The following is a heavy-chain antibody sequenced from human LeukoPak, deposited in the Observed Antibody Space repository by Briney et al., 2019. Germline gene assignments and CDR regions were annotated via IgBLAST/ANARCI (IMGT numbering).Heavy chain of an antibody. CDR1: GFTFSSYS. J-gene: IGHJ4*02. CDR2: ISSSSSYI. D-gene: IGHD1-26*01. Sequence: PGGSLRLSCAASGFTFSSYSMNWVRQAPGKGLEWVSSISSSSSYIYYADSVKGRFTISRDNANNSLYLQMNSLRAEDTAVYYCARYRGSYRKYFDYWGQGTLVTVSS. CDR3: ARYRGSYRKYFDY. V-gene: IGHV3-21*01.